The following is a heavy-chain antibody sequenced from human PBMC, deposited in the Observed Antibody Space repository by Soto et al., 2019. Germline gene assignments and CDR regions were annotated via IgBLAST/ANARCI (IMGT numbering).Heavy chain of an antibody. CDR1: GGSFGKSA. V-gene: IGHV1-69*13. J-gene: IGHJ4*02. CDR2: FIPVYRTL. CDR3: ATGVIWIGYFTVDS. D-gene: IGHD3-3*01. Sequence: SVKVSCKASGGSFGKSAINWVRQTPGQGLEWLGGFIPVYRTLNYAQKFQGRVTITADESTGTAYMTLSSLASDDTAVYYCATGVIWIGYFTVDSWGQGTRVTVYS.